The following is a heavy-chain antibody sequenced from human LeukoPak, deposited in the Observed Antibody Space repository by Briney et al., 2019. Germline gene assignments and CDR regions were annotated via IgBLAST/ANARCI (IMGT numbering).Heavy chain of an antibody. Sequence: SETLSLTCAVYGGSFSGYYWSWIRQPPGKGLEWIGYIYYSGSTNYKPSLKRRVTISVDTSKNQFSLKLSSVTAADTVVYYCARETSQKGAHYMDVWGKGTTVTISS. CDR1: GGSFSGYY. CDR3: ARETSQKGAHYMDV. V-gene: IGHV4-59*01. J-gene: IGHJ6*03. CDR2: IYYSGST. D-gene: IGHD3-16*01.